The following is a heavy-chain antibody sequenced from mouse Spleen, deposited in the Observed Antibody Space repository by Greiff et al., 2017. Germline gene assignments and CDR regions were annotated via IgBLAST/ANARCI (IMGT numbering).Heavy chain of an antibody. CDR2: IYPGSGNT. CDR1: GYSFTSYY. D-gene: IGHD1-1*02. CDR3: ARWVDGSYYFDD. V-gene: IGHV1-66*01. J-gene: IGHJ2*01. Sequence: QVQLQQSGPELVKPGASVKISCKASGYSFTSYYIHWVKQRPGQGLEWIGWIYPGSGNTKYNEKFKGKATLTADTSSSTAYMQLSSLTSEDSAVYYCARWVDGSYYFDDWGQGTTLTVSS.